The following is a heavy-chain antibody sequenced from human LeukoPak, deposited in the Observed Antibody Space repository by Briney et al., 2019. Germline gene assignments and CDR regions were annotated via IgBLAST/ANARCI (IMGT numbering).Heavy chain of an antibody. V-gene: IGHV1-2*02. CDR2: INPDSGGT. J-gene: IGHJ4*02. D-gene: IGHD2-2*01. Sequence: ASVKVSCKASGYTFTGYYMHWARQAPGQGLEWMAWINPDSGGTYYAQNFHDRITMTRDTSISTAYMELSRLRSDDTAIYYCARANALYCSSTSCLFDYWGQGTLVTVSS. CDR3: ARANALYCSSTSCLFDY. CDR1: GYTFTGYY.